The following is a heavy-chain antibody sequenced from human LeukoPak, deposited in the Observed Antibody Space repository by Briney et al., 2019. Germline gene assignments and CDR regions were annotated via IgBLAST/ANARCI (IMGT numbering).Heavy chain of an antibody. Sequence: GASLQISCKGSGYSFTSYWIGWVRQLPGKGLEWMGIIYPGDSDTRYSPSFQGQVTISADKSISTAYLQWSSLKASDTAMYYCARSQESSSSDYWGQGTLVTVSS. CDR3: ARSQESSSSDY. CDR2: IYPGDSDT. J-gene: IGHJ4*02. D-gene: IGHD6-6*01. V-gene: IGHV5-51*01. CDR1: GYSFTSYW.